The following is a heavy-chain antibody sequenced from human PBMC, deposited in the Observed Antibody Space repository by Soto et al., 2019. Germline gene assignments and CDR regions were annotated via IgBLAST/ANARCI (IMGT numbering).Heavy chain of an antibody. Sequence: EVQLLESGGALVRPGGSLRLSCAASGFSFNNYALSWVRQAPGKGLEWVSTFSAGGRAYYAASVQGRFTIARDSSQDTVHLQISDLRPEDTAVYYRAKESLPEHYGDTLFDYWGQGTRVTVSS. D-gene: IGHD4-17*01. CDR1: GFSFNNYA. CDR2: FSAGGRA. V-gene: IGHV3-23*01. J-gene: IGHJ4*02. CDR3: AKESLPEHYGDTLFDY.